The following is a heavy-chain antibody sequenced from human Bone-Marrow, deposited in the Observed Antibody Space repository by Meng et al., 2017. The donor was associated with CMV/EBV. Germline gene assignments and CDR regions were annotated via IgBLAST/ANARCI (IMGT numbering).Heavy chain of an antibody. CDR1: GFTFSSYS. CDR3: ARRGDSSGYYYVDY. J-gene: IGHJ4*02. CDR2: ISSSSSYI. Sequence: GESLKISCAASGFTFSSYSMNWVRQAPGKGLEWVSSISSSSSYIYYADSVKGRFTISRDNAKNSLYLQMNSLRAEDTAVYYCARRGDSSGYYYVDYWGQGTLVTVSS. V-gene: IGHV3-21*01. D-gene: IGHD3-22*01.